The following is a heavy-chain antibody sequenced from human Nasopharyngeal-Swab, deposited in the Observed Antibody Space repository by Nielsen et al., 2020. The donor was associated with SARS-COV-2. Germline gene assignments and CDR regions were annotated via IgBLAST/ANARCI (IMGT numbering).Heavy chain of an antibody. D-gene: IGHD1-14*01. CDR2: ISHNSGT. CDR3: AKEGATGWFDP. V-gene: IGHV4-59*11. J-gene: IGHJ5*02. CDR1: GVSITSQY. Sequence: SDTLSLTFTVPGVSITSQYWSWIRQPPGKGLEWIGYISHNSGTSSNPSLKSRVTMFMDTTKNQFSLRLTSVTAADTAVYYCAKEGATGWFDPCGQGTLVTVSS.